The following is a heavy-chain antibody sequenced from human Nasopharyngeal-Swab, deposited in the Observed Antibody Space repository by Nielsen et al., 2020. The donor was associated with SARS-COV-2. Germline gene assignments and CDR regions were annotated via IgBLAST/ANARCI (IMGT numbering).Heavy chain of an antibody. D-gene: IGHD3-10*01. CDR3: AKGGDFDS. CDR1: GFSVKKKR. Sequence: GESLKISCVASGFSVKKKRRERRKKTKGKGLEWLVLMNPDGSQKFYADSIGGRFTMSRDNSKNSLYLQLNSLRPDDSAVYCCAKGGDFDSWGRGTLVNVSS. V-gene: IGHV3-30*02. CDR2: MNPDGSQK. J-gene: IGHJ4*02.